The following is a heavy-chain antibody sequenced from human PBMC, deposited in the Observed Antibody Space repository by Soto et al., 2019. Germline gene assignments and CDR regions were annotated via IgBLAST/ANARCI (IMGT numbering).Heavy chain of an antibody. Sequence: QVQLVESGGGVVQPGRSLRLSCAASGFTFSSYAMHWVRQAPGKGLEWVAVISYDGSNKYYADSVKGRFTISRDNSKNTLYLQMNSLRAEDTAVYYCARDEVSDSSYFDYWGQGTLVTVSS. J-gene: IGHJ4*02. V-gene: IGHV3-30-3*01. CDR1: GFTFSSYA. CDR2: ISYDGSNK. D-gene: IGHD3-22*01. CDR3: ARDEVSDSSYFDY.